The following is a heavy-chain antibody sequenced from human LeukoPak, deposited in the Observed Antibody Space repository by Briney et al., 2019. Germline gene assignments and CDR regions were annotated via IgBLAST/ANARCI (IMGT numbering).Heavy chain of an antibody. CDR2: IYYSGST. V-gene: IGHV4-39*01. J-gene: IGHJ4*02. D-gene: IGHD2-15*01. CDR3: ARHVSATLGYFDY. CDR1: GGSISSSSYY. Sequence: SETLSLTCTVSGGSISSSSYYWGWIRQPPGKGLEWIGSIYYSGSTYYNPSLKSRVTISVDTSKNQFSLKLSSVTAADTAVYYCARHVSATLGYFDYWGQGTLVTVSS.